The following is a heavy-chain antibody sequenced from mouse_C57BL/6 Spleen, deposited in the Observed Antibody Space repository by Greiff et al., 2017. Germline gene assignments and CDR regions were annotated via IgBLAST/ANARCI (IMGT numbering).Heavy chain of an antibody. D-gene: IGHD2-4*01. CDR1: GYTFTSYW. Sequence: QVPLQQPGAELVRPGSSVKLSCKASGYTFTSYWMDWVKQRPGQGLEWIGNIYPSDSETHYNQKFKDKATLTVDKSSSTAYMQLSSLTSEDSAVYYCARGDYDEGSYYAMDYWGQGTSVTVSS. CDR2: IYPSDSET. J-gene: IGHJ4*01. CDR3: ARGDYDEGSYYAMDY. V-gene: IGHV1-61*01.